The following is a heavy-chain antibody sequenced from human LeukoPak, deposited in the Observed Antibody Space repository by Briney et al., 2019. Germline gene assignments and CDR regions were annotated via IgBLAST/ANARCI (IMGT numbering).Heavy chain of an antibody. V-gene: IGHV5-51*01. CDR3: ARLGDTAMVDFFDH. CDR1: GYSFTTYW. CDR2: IYPGESDT. J-gene: IGHJ4*02. Sequence: WEALKISCKGSGYSFTTYWIGWVRQMPGQGLDWKGIIYPGESDTGYSPSFQGQVTISAHKAITTAYLQWNSLKASDAAMYYCARLGDTAMVDFFDHWGQGTLVTVSS. D-gene: IGHD5-18*01.